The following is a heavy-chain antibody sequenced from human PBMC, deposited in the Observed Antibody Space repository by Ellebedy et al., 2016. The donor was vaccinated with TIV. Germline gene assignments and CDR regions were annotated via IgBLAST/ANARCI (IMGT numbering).Heavy chain of an antibody. CDR3: ATDPDGVYGDTSAY. D-gene: IGHD4-17*01. Sequence: GGSLRLSCAASGFIVSNHFMNWVRQAPGKGLEWVSVIYTVGDTHYADSVKGRFTVSRDNSQNTLYLQMTSLRVDDTAVYYCATDPDGVYGDTSAYWGRGTLVTVSS. CDR2: IYTVGDT. V-gene: IGHV3-53*01. CDR1: GFIVSNHF. J-gene: IGHJ4*02.